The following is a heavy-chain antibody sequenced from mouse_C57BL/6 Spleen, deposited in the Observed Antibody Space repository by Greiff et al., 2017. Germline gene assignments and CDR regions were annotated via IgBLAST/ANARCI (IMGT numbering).Heavy chain of an antibody. Sequence: EVMLVESEGGLAQPGSSMKLSCTASGFTFSDYYMAWVRQVPEKGLEWVANINYDGSSTYYLDSLKSRFIISRDNAKNILYLQMSSLKSEDTATYYCARAKLGRAMDYWGPVPSVTVSS. V-gene: IGHV5-16*01. CDR1: GFTFSDYY. D-gene: IGHD4-1*01. J-gene: IGHJ4*01. CDR2: INYDGSST. CDR3: ARAKLGRAMDY.